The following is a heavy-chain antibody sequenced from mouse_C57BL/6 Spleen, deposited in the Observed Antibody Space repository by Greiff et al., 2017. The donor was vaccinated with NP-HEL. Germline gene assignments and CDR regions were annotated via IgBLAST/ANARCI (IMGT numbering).Heavy chain of an antibody. J-gene: IGHJ2*01. Sequence: QVQLQQPGAELVKPGASVKMSCKASGYTFTSYWINWVKQRPGQGLEWIGDIYPGSGSTNYNEKFKSKATLTVDTSSSTAYMQLSSLTSEDSAVYYCARSRMITTYYFDYWGQGTTLTVSS. V-gene: IGHV1-55*01. D-gene: IGHD2-4*01. CDR1: GYTFTSYW. CDR3: ARSRMITTYYFDY. CDR2: IYPGSGST.